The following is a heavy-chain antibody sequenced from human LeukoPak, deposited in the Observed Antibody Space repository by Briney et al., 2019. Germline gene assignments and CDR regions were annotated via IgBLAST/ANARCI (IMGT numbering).Heavy chain of an antibody. D-gene: IGHD3-22*01. CDR3: AKENWVYNWKYDSSGSGINY. V-gene: IGHV3-23*01. J-gene: IGHJ4*02. CDR2: ISGSGGST. Sequence: GGSLRLSCAPSRFTFSSYGMSWVRQAPGKGLEGVSAISGSGGSTYYADSVKGRFTISRDNSKTTLYLQMNILRAQDTAVYYCAKENWVYNWKYDSSGSGINYWGQGTRVTVSS. CDR1: RFTFSSYG.